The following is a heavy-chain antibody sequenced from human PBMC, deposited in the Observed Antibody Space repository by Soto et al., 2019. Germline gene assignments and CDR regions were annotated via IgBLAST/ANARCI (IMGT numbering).Heavy chain of an antibody. CDR2: IYHSGST. V-gene: IGHV4-4*02. J-gene: IGHJ5*02. D-gene: IGHD2-2*02. CDR1: GGSICSSNW. Sequence: SETLSLTCAVSGGSICSSNWWSWVRQPPGKGLEWIGEIYHSGSTNYNPSLKSRVTISVDKSKNQFSLELSSVIAADTAVYYCARDLGTYCSSTSCYRQNWFDPCDQGTLVTVSS. CDR3: ARDLGTYCSSTSCYRQNWFDP.